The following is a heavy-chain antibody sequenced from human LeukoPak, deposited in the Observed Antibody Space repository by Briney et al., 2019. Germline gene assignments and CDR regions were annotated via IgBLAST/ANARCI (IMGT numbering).Heavy chain of an antibody. CDR1: GGSISSGSYY. CDR3: GRYGSGSYYAFDI. Sequence: SETLSLTCTVSGGSISSGSYYWSWIRQPAGKGLEWIGRIYTSGSTNYNPSLKSRVTISVDTSKNQFSLKLSSVTAADTAVYYCGRYGSGSYYAFDIWGQGTMVTVSS. D-gene: IGHD3-10*01. V-gene: IGHV4-61*02. CDR2: IYTSGST. J-gene: IGHJ3*02.